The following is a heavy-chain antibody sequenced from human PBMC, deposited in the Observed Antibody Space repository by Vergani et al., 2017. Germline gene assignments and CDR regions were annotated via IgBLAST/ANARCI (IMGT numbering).Heavy chain of an antibody. V-gene: IGHV1-46*01. Sequence: QVQLVQSGAEVKKPGASVKVSCKASGYTFTSYYMHLVRQAPGQGLEWMGIINPRGGSTSYAQKFQGRVTMTRDTSTSTVYMELSSLRSEDTAVYYCARDSRYCSSTSCYVGRDWFDPWGQGTLVTVSS. CDR1: GYTFTSYY. D-gene: IGHD2-2*01. CDR3: ARDSRYCSSTSCYVGRDWFDP. J-gene: IGHJ5*02. CDR2: INPRGGST.